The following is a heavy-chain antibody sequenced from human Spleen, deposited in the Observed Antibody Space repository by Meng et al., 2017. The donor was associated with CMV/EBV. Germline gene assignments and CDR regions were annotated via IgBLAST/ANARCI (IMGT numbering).Heavy chain of an antibody. J-gene: IGHJ6*02. CDR1: GYTFTSYG. CDR2: ISAYNGNT. CDR3: ARVSRPESYDFWSGWTIYYYYYGMDV. V-gene: IGHV1-18*01. D-gene: IGHD3-3*01. Sequence: ASVKVSCKASGYTFTSYGISWVRQAPGQGLEWMGWISAYNGNTNYAQKLQGRVTMTTDTSTSTAYMELRSLRSDDTAVYYCARVSRPESYDFWSGWTIYYYYYGMDVWGQGTTVTVSS.